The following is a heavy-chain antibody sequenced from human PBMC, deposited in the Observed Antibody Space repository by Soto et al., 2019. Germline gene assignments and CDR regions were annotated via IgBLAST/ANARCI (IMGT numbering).Heavy chain of an antibody. CDR1: GFTFSDHY. V-gene: IGHV3-11*01. D-gene: IGHD2-2*01. CDR3: ARDLVRDAA. J-gene: IGHJ5*02. CDR2: IGGSGSDT. Sequence: QVQLVESGGGLVKPGGSLRLSCAASGFTFSDHYMSWIRQAPGKGLEWVSYIGGSGSDTQYVDSVKGRFTICRDNAKNSLYLHMNSLRAEDTAVYYCARDLVRDAAWGQGPLVTVAS.